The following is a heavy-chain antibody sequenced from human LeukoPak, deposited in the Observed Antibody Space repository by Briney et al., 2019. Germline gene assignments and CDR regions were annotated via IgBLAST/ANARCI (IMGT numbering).Heavy chain of an antibody. V-gene: IGHV3-48*01. CDR3: VRQFAS. Sequence: GGSLGLSCAASGFTFSDHIMNWVRQLPGKRLEWVAYVSGSGSTVYYADSVKGRFTISRDNGKSSLYLQMNSLRVEDTALYYCVRQFASWGQGSLVTVSS. J-gene: IGHJ4*02. CDR1: GFTFSDHI. CDR2: VSGSGSTV.